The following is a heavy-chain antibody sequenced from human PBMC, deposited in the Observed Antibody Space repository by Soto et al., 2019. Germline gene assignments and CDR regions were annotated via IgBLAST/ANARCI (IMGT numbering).Heavy chain of an antibody. CDR1: GYTFTSYA. V-gene: IGHV1-3*01. CDR2: INAGNGNA. CDR3: ARNKIAVAVNIDY. D-gene: IGHD6-19*01. Sequence: ASVKVSCKASGYTFTSYAMHWVRQAPGQRLEWMGWINAGNGNAKYSQKFQGRVTISRDTSASTGYMELSSLRSEDTAVYYCARNKIAVAVNIDYWGQGTLVTVSS. J-gene: IGHJ4*02.